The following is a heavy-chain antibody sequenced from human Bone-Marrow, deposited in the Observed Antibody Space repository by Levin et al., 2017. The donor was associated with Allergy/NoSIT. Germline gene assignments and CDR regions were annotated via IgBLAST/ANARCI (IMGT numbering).Heavy chain of an antibody. V-gene: IGHV5-51*01. D-gene: IGHD1-26*01. CDR3: ARVGGFSYDSPRGDGFDI. CDR1: EYSVNTYW. J-gene: IGHJ3*02. CDR2: IYPSDSKT. Sequence: GESLKISCKGSEYSVNTYWIAWVRQMPGKGLEWMGIIYPSDSKTRYSPSFQGQVTISADKSITTTYLQWTSLKASDSAMYYCARVGGFSYDSPRGDGFDIWGQGTMVTVSS.